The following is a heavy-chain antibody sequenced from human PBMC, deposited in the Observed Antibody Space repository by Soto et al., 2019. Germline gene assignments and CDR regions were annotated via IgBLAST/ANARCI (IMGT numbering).Heavy chain of an antibody. CDR3: ARDPRSITGTTSSEDFQH. Sequence: QAQLMQSGAEVKEPGSSVKVSCKASRGTFSGYAISWVRQAPGQGLEWLGGIIPIFGITNYAQKFQNRLTIAADESSATVYMDLRSLTSEDSAIYYCARDPRSITGTTSSEDFQHWGQGTLVSVS. CDR2: IIPIFGIT. V-gene: IGHV1-69*01. J-gene: IGHJ1*01. D-gene: IGHD1-1*01. CDR1: RGTFSGYA.